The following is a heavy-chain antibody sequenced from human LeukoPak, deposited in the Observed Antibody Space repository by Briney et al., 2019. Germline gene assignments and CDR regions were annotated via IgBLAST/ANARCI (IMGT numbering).Heavy chain of an antibody. V-gene: IGHV3-23*01. CDR1: GFTFSSYA. CDR2: ISGSGGST. CDR3: ARDIYYDSSGYYGSVY. D-gene: IGHD3-22*01. Sequence: GGSLRLSCAASGFTFSSYAMSWVRQAPGKGLEWVSAISGSGGSTYYADSAKGRFTISRDNAKNSLYLQMNSLRAEDTAVYYCARDIYYDSSGYYGSVYWGQGTLVTVSS. J-gene: IGHJ4*02.